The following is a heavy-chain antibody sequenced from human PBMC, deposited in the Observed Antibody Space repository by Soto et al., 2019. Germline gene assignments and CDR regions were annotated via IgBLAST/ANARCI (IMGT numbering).Heavy chain of an antibody. CDR3: AKSAAVAGTAHAAFDI. J-gene: IGHJ3*02. D-gene: IGHD6-19*01. Sequence: PGGLLRVSCAASGFTFSSYGMHWVRQAPGKGLEWVAVISYDGSNKYYADSVKGRFTISRDNSKNTLYLQMNSLRAEDTAVYYCAKSAAVAGTAHAAFDIWGQGTMVTVSS. V-gene: IGHV3-30*18. CDR1: GFTFSSYG. CDR2: ISYDGSNK.